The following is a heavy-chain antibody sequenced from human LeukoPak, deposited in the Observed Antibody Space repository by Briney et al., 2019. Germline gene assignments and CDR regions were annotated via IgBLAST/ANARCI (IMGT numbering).Heavy chain of an antibody. CDR1: GGSISSYY. V-gene: IGHV4-59*01. CDR3: ARDSYSGYYYYGMDV. D-gene: IGHD1-26*01. CDR2: IYYSGST. J-gene: IGHJ6*02. Sequence: PSETLSLTCTVSGGSISSYYWSWIRQPPGKGLEWIGYIYYSGSTNYNPSLKGRVTISVDTSKNQFSLKLSSVTAADTAVYYCARDSYSGYYYYGMDVWGQGTTVTVSS.